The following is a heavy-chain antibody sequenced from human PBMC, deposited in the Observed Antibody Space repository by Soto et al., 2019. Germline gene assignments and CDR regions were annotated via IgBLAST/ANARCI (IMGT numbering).Heavy chain of an antibody. V-gene: IGHV1-18*01. CDR3: ARVGPAYYYDSSGYLPLRY. CDR1: GYTFTSYG. Sequence: QVQLVQSGAEVKKPGASVKVSCKASGYTFTSYGISWVRQAPGQGLEWMGWISAYNGNTNYAQNLQGRFPVFTDTSRITAYMGQRSVRTDDTGVYYCARVGPAYYYDSSGYLPLRYWGQGPLVTVSS. D-gene: IGHD3-22*01. CDR2: ISAYNGNT. J-gene: IGHJ4*02.